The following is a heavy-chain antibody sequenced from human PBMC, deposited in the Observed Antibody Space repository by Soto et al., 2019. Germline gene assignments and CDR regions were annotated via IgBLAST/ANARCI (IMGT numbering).Heavy chain of an antibody. CDR3: APDTDIVLMVYAYYGMDV. V-gene: IGHV3-30*03. J-gene: IGHJ6*02. CDR1: GFTFSSYG. CDR2: ISYDGSNK. D-gene: IGHD2-8*01. Sequence: PGGSLRLSCAASGFTFSSYGMHWVRQAPGKGREWGAVISYDGSNKYYADSVKGRFTISRDNSKNTLYLQMNSLRAEDTAVSYCAPDTDIVLMVYAYYGMDVWGQGTTVTVSS.